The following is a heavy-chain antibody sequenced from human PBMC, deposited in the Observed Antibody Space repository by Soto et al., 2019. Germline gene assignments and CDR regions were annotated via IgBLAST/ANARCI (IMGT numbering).Heavy chain of an antibody. J-gene: IGHJ4*02. CDR1: GYSFTSYW. CDR2: IDPSDSYT. CDR3: ASTGKYYYDSSGYSPLDY. Sequence: HGESLKISCKGSGYSFTSYWISWVRQMPGKGLEWMGRIDPSDSYTNYSPSFQGHVTISADKSISTAYLQWSSLKASDTAMYYCASTGKYYYDSSGYSPLDYWGKGTPVTVSS. V-gene: IGHV5-10-1*01. D-gene: IGHD3-22*01.